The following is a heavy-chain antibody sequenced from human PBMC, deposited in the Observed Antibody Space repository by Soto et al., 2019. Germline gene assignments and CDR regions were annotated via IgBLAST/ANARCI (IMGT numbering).Heavy chain of an antibody. CDR3: AREGGSASYRHYAMDV. D-gene: IGHD3-10*01. CDR1: GGTFSSYT. J-gene: IGHJ6*02. Sequence: QVQLVQSGAEVKKHGSSVKVSCKASGGTFSSYTITWVRQAPGQELEWMGGIIPIFGTANDAQKFQGRVTITADESKRTAYMEPSSLRSEDTAVYYCAREGGSASYRHYAMDVWGQGTTVTVSS. CDR2: IIPIFGTA. V-gene: IGHV1-69*12.